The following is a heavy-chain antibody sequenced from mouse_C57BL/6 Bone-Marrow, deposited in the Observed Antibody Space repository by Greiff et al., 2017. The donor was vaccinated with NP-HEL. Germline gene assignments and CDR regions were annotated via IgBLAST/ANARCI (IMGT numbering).Heavy chain of an antibody. CDR3: ARLELGRAMDY. CDR2: IWSGGST. D-gene: IGHD4-1*01. V-gene: IGHV2-2*01. Sequence: VQLVESGPGLVQPSQSLSITCTVSGFSLTSYGVHWVRQSPGKGLEWLGVIWSGGSTDYNAAFISRLSISKDNSKSQVFFKMNSLQADDTAIYYCARLELGRAMDYWGQGTSVTVSS. CDR1: GFSLTSYG. J-gene: IGHJ4*01.